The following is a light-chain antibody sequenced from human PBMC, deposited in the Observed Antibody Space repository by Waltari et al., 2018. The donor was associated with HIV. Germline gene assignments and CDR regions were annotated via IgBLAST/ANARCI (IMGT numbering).Light chain of an antibody. V-gene: IGLV1-44*01. CDR3: AAWDDSLNGPGVV. Sequence: QSVLTQPPSASVTPGQRVTIPCSGNSPNIGSNTVNWSQQPPGTAPKLLSYSNNQRPSGVPDRFSGSKSGTSASLAISGLQSEDEADYYCAAWDDSLNGPGVVFGGGTKLTVL. CDR1: SPNIGSNT. CDR2: SNN. J-gene: IGLJ2*01.